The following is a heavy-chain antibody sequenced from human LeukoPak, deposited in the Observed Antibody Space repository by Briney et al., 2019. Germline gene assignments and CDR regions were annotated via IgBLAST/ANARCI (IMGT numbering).Heavy chain of an antibody. J-gene: IGHJ4*02. CDR3: ARGCGRAHCPSSFDY. D-gene: IGHD2-21*02. CDR1: GFTFSTYW. Sequence: PGGSLRLSCAASGFTFSTYWMSWVRQAPGKGLEWVATIRQDGIETHYVDSVKGRFIISRDNSKNSLYLQMSSLRVEDTAVYYCARGCGRAHCPSSFDYWGQGTLVPVSS. V-gene: IGHV3-7*01. CDR2: IRQDGIET.